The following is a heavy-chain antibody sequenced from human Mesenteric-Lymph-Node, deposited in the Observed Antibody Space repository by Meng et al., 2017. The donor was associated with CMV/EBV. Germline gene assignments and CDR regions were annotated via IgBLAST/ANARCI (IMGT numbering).Heavy chain of an antibody. Sequence: TFGGYARSWVRQAPGKGLEWVSVIYSGGSSTYYADSVKGRFTISRDNSKNTLYLQMNSLRAEDTAVYYCAKGPSLLLWFGESPWFDPWGQGTLVTVSS. V-gene: IGHV3-23*03. CDR1: TFGGYA. CDR3: AKGPSLLLWFGESPWFDP. CDR2: IYSGGSST. J-gene: IGHJ5*02. D-gene: IGHD3-10*01.